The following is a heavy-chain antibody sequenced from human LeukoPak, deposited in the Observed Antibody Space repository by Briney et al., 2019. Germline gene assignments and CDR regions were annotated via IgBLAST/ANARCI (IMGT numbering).Heavy chain of an antibody. CDR2: ISGNGDIT. CDR1: GFTFNSYA. Sequence: GGSLRLSCAASGFTFNSYAMSWVRQAPGKGLEWVSAISGNGDITYYADSVKGRFTISRDNSKNTLYLQMNSLRAEDTAVYYCARDAGRRFDYWGQGTLVTVSS. D-gene: IGHD6-13*01. V-gene: IGHV3-23*01. J-gene: IGHJ4*02. CDR3: ARDAGRRFDY.